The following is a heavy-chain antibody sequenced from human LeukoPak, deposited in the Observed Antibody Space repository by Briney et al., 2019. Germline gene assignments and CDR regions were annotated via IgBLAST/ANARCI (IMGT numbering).Heavy chain of an antibody. CDR3: ARDLYDSSGYAY. D-gene: IGHD3-22*01. V-gene: IGHV3-74*01. CDR1: GFTFSTYW. J-gene: IGHJ4*02. Sequence: GGSLRLSCVASGFTFSTYWMHWVRQVPGKGLVWVSHIHIDGRSTSYADSVKGRFTISRDNAENTLYLQMNSLRVEDTAVYYCARDLYDSSGYAYWGQGTLVTVSS. CDR2: IHIDGRST.